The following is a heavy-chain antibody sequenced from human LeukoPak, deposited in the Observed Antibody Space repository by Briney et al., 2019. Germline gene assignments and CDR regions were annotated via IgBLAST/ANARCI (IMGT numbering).Heavy chain of an antibody. CDR3: ARDPFVVVPAAISYYYYGMDV. CDR2: ISAYNGNT. V-gene: IGHV1-18*04. J-gene: IGHJ6*04. D-gene: IGHD2-2*01. CDR1: GCTFTSYG. Sequence: ASVKVSCKASGCTFTSYGISWVRQAPGQGLEWMGWISAYNGNTNFAQKLQGRVTMTTDTSTSTAYMELRSLRSDDTAVYYCARDPFVVVPAAISYYYYGMDVWGKGTTVTVSS.